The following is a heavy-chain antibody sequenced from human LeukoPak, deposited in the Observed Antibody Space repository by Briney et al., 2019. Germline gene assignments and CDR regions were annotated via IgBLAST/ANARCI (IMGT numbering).Heavy chain of an antibody. CDR3: ASITDWNDGIGDWFDP. CDR2: IKQDGSEK. J-gene: IGHJ5*02. D-gene: IGHD1-1*01. V-gene: IGHV3-7*01. Sequence: QTGGSLRLSCAASGFTFSSYWMGWVRQAPGKGLEWVANIKQDGSEKYYVDSVKGRFTISRDNAKNSLYLQMNSLRAEDTAVYYCASITDWNDGIGDWFDPWGQGTLVTVSS. CDR1: GFTFSSYW.